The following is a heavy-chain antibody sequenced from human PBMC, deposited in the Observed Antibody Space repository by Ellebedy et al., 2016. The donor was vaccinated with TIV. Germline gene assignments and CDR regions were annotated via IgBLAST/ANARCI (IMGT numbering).Heavy chain of an antibody. CDR2: FDPEDGET. CDR3: ATGPRGGGPIKR. Sequence: ASVKVSXXVSGYTLTELSMHWVRQAPGKGLEWMGGFDPEDGETIYAQKFQGRVTMTEDTYTDTAYMELSSLRSEDTAVYYCATGPRGGGPIKRWGQGTLVTVSS. J-gene: IGHJ4*02. CDR1: GYTLTELS. V-gene: IGHV1-24*01. D-gene: IGHD1-14*01.